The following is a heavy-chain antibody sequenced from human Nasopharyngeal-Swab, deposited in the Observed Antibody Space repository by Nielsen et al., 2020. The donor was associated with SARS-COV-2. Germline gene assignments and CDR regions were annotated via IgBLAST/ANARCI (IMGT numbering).Heavy chain of an antibody. CDR1: GFNFHNYG. CDR3: AKRKEILWLGSQRHGMDV. J-gene: IGHJ6*02. D-gene: IGHD3-10*01. CDR2: ISYEGSIK. V-gene: IGHV3-30*18. Sequence: GGSLRLSCAASGFNFHNYGMHWVRQAPGKGLEWVALISYEGSIKHYADYVEGRFTISRDSSKNTLFLQMNSLRPEDTAVYFCAKRKEILWLGSQRHGMDVWGQGTTVTVSS.